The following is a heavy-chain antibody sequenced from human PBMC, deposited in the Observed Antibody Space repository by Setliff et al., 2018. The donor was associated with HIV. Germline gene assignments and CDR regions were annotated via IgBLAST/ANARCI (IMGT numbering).Heavy chain of an antibody. CDR3: AKSPPDYDILTGWPEYFDY. D-gene: IGHD3-9*01. Sequence: GGSLRLSCVASGLTFNRYWMSWVRQAPGKGREWVSSISSSSSYIYYADSVKGRFTISRDNAKNSLYLKRNSLRAEDTAVYYCAKSPPDYDILTGWPEYFDYWGQGTLVTVSS. CDR1: GLTFNRYW. V-gene: IGHV3-21*01. J-gene: IGHJ4*02. CDR2: ISSSSSYI.